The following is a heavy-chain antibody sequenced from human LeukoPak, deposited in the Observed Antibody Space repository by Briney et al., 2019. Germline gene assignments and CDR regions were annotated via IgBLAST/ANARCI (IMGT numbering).Heavy chain of an antibody. Sequence: ASVRVSCKASGYTFISYGISGVPQAPGQGLEWMGWISAYNGNTNYAQKLQGRVTITADESTRTAYMELSSVRTEDTAVYYCAVTSVDLITLDWWGEGTLLTVSS. D-gene: IGHD5-24*01. V-gene: IGHV1-18*01. J-gene: IGHJ4*02. CDR2: ISAYNGNT. CDR1: GYTFISYG. CDR3: AVTSVDLITLDW.